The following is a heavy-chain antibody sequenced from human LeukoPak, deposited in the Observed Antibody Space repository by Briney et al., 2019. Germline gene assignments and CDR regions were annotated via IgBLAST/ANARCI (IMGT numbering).Heavy chain of an antibody. J-gene: IGHJ6*03. D-gene: IGHD1-14*01. CDR3: ARVCSPHHPDTYYYMDV. CDR2: INPNSGGT. V-gene: IGHV1-2*02. Sequence: ASVKVSCEASGYTYTGYYMHWVRQAPGQGLEWMGWINPNSGGTNYAQKFQGRVTMTRDTSISTAYMELSRLRSDDTAVYYCARVCSPHHPDTYYYMDVWGKGTTVTVSS. CDR1: GYTYTGYY.